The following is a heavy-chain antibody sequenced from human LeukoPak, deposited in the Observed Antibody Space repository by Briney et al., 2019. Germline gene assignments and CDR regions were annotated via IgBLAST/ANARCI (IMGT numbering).Heavy chain of an antibody. V-gene: IGHV3-23*01. CDR1: GFSFCQSD. CDR3: AKGGQDFDFWRFDL. Sequence: GGSLRLLCAASGFSFCQSDVRGVRDSRGEGVKGGSSISDTDGRTFYADSVRRLFTITRDNSRNTVNLQMNSLRAGDTARYYCAKGGQDFDFWRFDLWGQGILVIVSS. CDR2: ISDTDGRT. D-gene: IGHD3-3*01. J-gene: IGHJ5*02.